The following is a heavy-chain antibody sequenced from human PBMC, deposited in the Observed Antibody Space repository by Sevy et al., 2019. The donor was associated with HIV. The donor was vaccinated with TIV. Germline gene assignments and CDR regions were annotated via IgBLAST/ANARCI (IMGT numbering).Heavy chain of an antibody. CDR3: VREGVGGYSYSLDC. J-gene: IGHJ4*02. CDR1: GFTFSSSW. Sequence: GGSLRLSCAASGFTFSSSWMSWVRQAPGKGLEWVATMKEDGSERNYVDSVKGRFTISRDNAKNSLYLQMNSLRAEDTAVYYCVREGVGGYSYSLDCWGQGTLVTVSS. D-gene: IGHD5-18*01. CDR2: MKEDGSER. V-gene: IGHV3-7*01.